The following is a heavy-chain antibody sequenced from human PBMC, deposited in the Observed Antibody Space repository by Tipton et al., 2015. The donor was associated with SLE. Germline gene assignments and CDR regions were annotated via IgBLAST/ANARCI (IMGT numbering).Heavy chain of an antibody. Sequence: TLSLTCAVSGVSISSTNWWSWVRQPPGMGLEWIGEIYPSGRTNYNPSLKSRVSISLDKPTNQFSLKLTSVTAADTAVYYCARGFYGSGSYPILDNWGQGIRVTVSS. CDR1: GVSISSTNW. J-gene: IGHJ4*02. CDR2: IYPSGRT. V-gene: IGHV4-4*02. D-gene: IGHD3-10*01. CDR3: ARGFYGSGSYPILDN.